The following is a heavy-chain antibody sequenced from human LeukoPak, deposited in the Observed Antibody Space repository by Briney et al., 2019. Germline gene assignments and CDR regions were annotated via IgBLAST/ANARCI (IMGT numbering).Heavy chain of an antibody. Sequence: MSSETLSLTCTVSGGSISSSSYYWGWIRQPPGKGLEWIGSIYYTGSTYYNPSLKSRVTISVDTSKNQFSLKLSSVTAADTAVYYCARHPRAGGYSLKWFDTWGQGTLVTVSS. D-gene: IGHD5-12*01. CDR1: GGSISSSSYY. CDR3: ARHPRAGGYSLKWFDT. CDR2: IYYTGST. J-gene: IGHJ5*02. V-gene: IGHV4-39*01.